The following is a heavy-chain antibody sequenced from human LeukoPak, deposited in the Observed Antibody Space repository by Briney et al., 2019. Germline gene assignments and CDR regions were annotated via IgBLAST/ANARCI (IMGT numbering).Heavy chain of an antibody. J-gene: IGHJ5*02. CDR2: ISGSGTI. V-gene: IGHV4-4*07. Sequence: ASETLSLTCTVSGGSIHSYWSWIRQPAGKGLEWIGRISGSGTITYNPALQSRLTISIDTSKNQFSLKLMSVTAADTAVYYCARDSGTTGEVKFDPWGQGTLVTVSS. CDR3: ARDSGTTGEVKFDP. D-gene: IGHD3-10*01. CDR1: GGSIHSY.